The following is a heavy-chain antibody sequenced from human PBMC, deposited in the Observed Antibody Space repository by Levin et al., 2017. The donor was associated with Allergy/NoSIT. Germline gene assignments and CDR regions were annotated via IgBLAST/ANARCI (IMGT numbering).Heavy chain of an antibody. CDR3: ARGVRQQLVNRRGYWFDP. CDR2: MNPNSGNT. CDR1: GYTFTSYD. D-gene: IGHD6-13*01. J-gene: IGHJ5*02. Sequence: GASVKVSCKASGYTFTSYDINWVRQATGQGLEWMGWMNPNSGNTGYAQKFQGRVTMTRNTSISTAYMELSSLRSEDTAVYYCARGVRQQLVNRRGYWFDPWGQGTLVTVSS. V-gene: IGHV1-8*01.